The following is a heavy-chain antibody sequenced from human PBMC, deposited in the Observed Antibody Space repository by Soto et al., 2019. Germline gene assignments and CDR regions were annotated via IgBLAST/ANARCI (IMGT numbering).Heavy chain of an antibody. CDR1: GYTFTSYD. CDR3: ARDLGGYCSSTSCYPVASNWFDP. CDR2: ISAYNGNT. D-gene: IGHD2-2*01. J-gene: IGHJ5*02. V-gene: IGHV1-18*01. Sequence: ASVKVSCKASGYTFTSYDINWVRQATGQGLEWMGWISAYNGNTNYAQELQGRVTMTTDTSTSTAYMELRSLRSDDTAVYYCARDLGGYCSSTSCYPVASNWFDPWGQGTLVTVSS.